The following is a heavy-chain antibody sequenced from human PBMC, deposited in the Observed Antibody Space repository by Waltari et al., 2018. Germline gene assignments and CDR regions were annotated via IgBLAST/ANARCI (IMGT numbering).Heavy chain of an antibody. Sequence: QVHLVQSGAEVKQPGASVRVSCKTSGYTFTAYYLHWVRQALGQGLEWMAWINPNTGDAQSAQTCWGRGTVTRDTALTTAYLELSGLRSDDTALYYCARETLPGNKIIDYWGQGTLVTVSS. CDR1: GYTFTAYY. V-gene: IGHV1-2*02. J-gene: IGHJ4*02. D-gene: IGHD1-1*01. CDR3: ARETLPGNKIIDY. CDR2: INPNTGDA.